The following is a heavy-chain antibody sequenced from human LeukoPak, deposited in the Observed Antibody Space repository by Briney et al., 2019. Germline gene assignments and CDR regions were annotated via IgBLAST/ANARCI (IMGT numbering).Heavy chain of an antibody. Sequence: GGSLRLSCAASGFTFSSYAMSWVRQAPGKGLEWVSAISGSGGSTYYADSVKGRFTISRDNSNSTLFLQLNSLRPEATAVYYCARVYCGADCYNNYYYGMDVWGQGTTVTVSS. CDR2: ISGSGGST. J-gene: IGHJ6*02. D-gene: IGHD2-21*02. V-gene: IGHV3-23*01. CDR1: GFTFSSYA. CDR3: ARVYCGADCYNNYYYGMDV.